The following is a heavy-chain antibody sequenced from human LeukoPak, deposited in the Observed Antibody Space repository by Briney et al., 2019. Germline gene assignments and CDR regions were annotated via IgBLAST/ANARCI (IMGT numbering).Heavy chain of an antibody. D-gene: IGHD2-8*01. Sequence: PGGSLRLSCAASGFTFSDYYMSWIRQAPGKRLEWVSYISSSSSYTNYADSVKGRFTISRDNAKNSLYLQMNSLRAEDTAVYYCARAGVPAGAFDIWGQGTMVTVSS. CDR2: ISSSSSYT. CDR3: ARAGVPAGAFDI. CDR1: GFTFSDYY. V-gene: IGHV3-11*06. J-gene: IGHJ3*02.